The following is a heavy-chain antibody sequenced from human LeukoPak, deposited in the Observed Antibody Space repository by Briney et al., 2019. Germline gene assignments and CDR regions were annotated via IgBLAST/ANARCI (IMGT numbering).Heavy chain of an antibody. CDR1: GFTFSSYA. CDR3: AMVPAAMGSGVY. CDR2: ISGSGGST. J-gene: IGHJ4*02. D-gene: IGHD2-2*01. Sequence: GGSLRLSCAASGFTFSSYAMSWVRQAPGKGLEWVSAISGSGGSTYYADSVKGRFTISRDNSKNTLYLQMNSLRDEDTAVYYCAMVPAAMGSGVYWGQGTLVTVSS. V-gene: IGHV3-23*01.